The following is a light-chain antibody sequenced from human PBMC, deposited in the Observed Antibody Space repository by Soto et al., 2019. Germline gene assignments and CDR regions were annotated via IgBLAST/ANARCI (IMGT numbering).Light chain of an antibody. V-gene: IGLV1-51*01. CDR3: GTWDSSLSAVV. Sequence: QSVLTQPPSVSAAPGQKVTISCSGSSSNIGNNYVSWYQQIPGTAPKLLIYDNNKRPSGIPDRFSGSKSGTSATLGITGLQTGDDADYYCGTWDSSLSAVVFGGGTKLPS. CDR2: DNN. J-gene: IGLJ2*01. CDR1: SSNIGNNY.